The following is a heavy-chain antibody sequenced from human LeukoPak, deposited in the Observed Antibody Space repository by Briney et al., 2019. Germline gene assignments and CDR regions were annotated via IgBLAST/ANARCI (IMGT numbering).Heavy chain of an antibody. Sequence: PSETLSLICTVSGGSISSSSHYWGWIRQPPGKGLEWIGSIYYSGSTYYNSSLKSRVTMSVDMSKNQFSLKLSSVTAADTAVYYCARIRYGDYDRWGQGTLVTVSS. CDR2: IYYSGST. CDR3: ARIRYGDYDR. V-gene: IGHV4-39*07. CDR1: GGSISSSSHY. D-gene: IGHD4-17*01. J-gene: IGHJ5*02.